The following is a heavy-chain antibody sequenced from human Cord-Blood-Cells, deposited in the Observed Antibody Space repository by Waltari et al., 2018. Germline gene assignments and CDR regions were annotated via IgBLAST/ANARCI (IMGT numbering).Heavy chain of an antibody. V-gene: IGHV1-69*06. CDR1: GGTFSSYA. D-gene: IGHD3-10*01. Sequence: QVQLAQSGAEVKKPGSSVKVSCRASGGTFSSYAISWVRRAPGQGLEWMGGSIPIFGTANYTQKYPGRVTITADKSTSSAYMELSSLRSEDTAVYYCASSNYYGSGSYYNLFDYWGQGTLVTVSS. J-gene: IGHJ4*02. CDR3: ASSNYYGSGSYYNLFDY. CDR2: SIPIFGTA.